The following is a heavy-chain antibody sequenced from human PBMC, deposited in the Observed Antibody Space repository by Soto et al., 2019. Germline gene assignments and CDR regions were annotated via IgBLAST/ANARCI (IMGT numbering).Heavy chain of an antibody. CDR2: INHSGST. CDR1: GGSFSGYY. V-gene: IGHV4-34*01. J-gene: IGHJ4*02. D-gene: IGHD2-2*01. CDR3: ARQTPQPATYCSSTSCPYYFDY. Sequence: SETLSLTCAVYGGSFSGYYWSWIRQPPGKGLEWIGEINHSGSTNYNPSLKSRVTISVGTSKNQFSLKLSSVTAADTAVYYCARQTPQPATYCSSTSCPYYFDYWGQGTLVTVST.